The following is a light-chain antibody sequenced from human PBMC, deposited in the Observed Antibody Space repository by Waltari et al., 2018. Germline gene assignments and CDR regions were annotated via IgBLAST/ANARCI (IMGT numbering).Light chain of an antibody. CDR2: DAS. V-gene: IGKV3-11*01. J-gene: IGKJ4*01. CDR1: QSVSSY. Sequence: EIVLTQSPATLSLSPGERATLSCRASQSVSSYLAWYQQKPGQAPRLLIYDASNRATGIPARFSGSGSGTDFTLTISSLEPEDFAVYYGQQRSNWPRTFGGGTKVEIK. CDR3: QQRSNWPRT.